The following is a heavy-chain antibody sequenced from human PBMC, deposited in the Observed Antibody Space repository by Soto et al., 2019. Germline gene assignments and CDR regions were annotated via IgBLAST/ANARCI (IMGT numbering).Heavy chain of an antibody. CDR2: IYYSGST. Sequence: SETLSLTCTVSGGSISSGDYYWSWIRQPPGKGLEWIGYIYYSGSTYYNPSLKSRVTISVDTSKNQFSLKLSSVTAADTAVYYCDRVLVNYDFWSGYVNWFDPRGQGTLVTVSS. J-gene: IGHJ5*02. CDR1: GGSISSGDYY. CDR3: DRVLVNYDFWSGYVNWFDP. D-gene: IGHD3-3*01. V-gene: IGHV4-30-4*01.